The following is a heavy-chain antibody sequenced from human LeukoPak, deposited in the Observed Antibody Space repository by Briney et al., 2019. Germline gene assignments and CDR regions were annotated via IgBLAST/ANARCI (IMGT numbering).Heavy chain of an antibody. Sequence: ASVKVSCKASGYTFTSYYMHWVRQAPGQGLEWMGIINPSGGSTSYAQKFQGRVTMTRDMSTSTVYMELSSLRSEDTAVYYCVRERRYYDSSSHWFDPWGQGTLVTVSS. CDR3: VRERRYYDSSSHWFDP. D-gene: IGHD3-22*01. V-gene: IGHV1-46*01. J-gene: IGHJ5*02. CDR1: GYTFTSYY. CDR2: INPSGGST.